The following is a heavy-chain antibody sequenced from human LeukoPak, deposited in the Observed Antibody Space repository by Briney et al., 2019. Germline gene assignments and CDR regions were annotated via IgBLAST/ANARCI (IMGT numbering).Heavy chain of an antibody. CDR1: GYTLTELS. CDR3: ATGLRITGTYFDY. CDR2: FDPEGGET. J-gene: IGHJ4*02. Sequence: VASVKVSCKVSGYTLTELSMHWVRQALGKGLEWMGGFDPEGGETIYAQKFQGRVTMTEDTSTDTAYMELSSLRSEDTAVYYCATGLRITGTYFDYWGQGTLVTVSS. V-gene: IGHV1-24*01. D-gene: IGHD1-20*01.